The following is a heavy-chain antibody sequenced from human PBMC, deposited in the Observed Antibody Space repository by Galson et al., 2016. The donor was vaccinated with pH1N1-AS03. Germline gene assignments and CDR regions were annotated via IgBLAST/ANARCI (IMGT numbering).Heavy chain of an antibody. V-gene: IGHV1-69*06. CDR2: ISGIFTSA. CDR1: GDTLNNYA. J-gene: IGHJ4*02. Sequence: SVKVSCKASGDTLNNYAVNWVRQAPGQGLEWMGGISGIFTSAKHAQKLQDRVTMTEDISTNTAYMELRGLSSEDTAVYYCARGATYHSGWGSVFWGQGTLVTVSS. D-gene: IGHD3-10*01. CDR3: ARGATYHSGWGSVF.